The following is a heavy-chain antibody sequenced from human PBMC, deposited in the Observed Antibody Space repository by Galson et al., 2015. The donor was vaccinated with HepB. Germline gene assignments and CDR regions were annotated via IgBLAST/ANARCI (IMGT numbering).Heavy chain of an antibody. Sequence: LRLSCAASGFTFSDYFMSWIRQVPGKGLEWVSYISSSGSLIYYADSVKGRFTISRDNAKNSLYLQMNSLRAEDTAVYYCARAFGSGWYWDYWGQGTLVTVSS. V-gene: IGHV3-11*01. D-gene: IGHD6-19*01. CDR3: ARAFGSGWYWDY. CDR1: GFTFSDYF. CDR2: ISSSGSLI. J-gene: IGHJ4*02.